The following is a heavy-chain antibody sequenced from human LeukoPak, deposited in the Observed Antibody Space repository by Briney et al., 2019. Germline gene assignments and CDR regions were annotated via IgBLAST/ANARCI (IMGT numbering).Heavy chain of an antibody. V-gene: IGHV4-59*01. D-gene: IGHD4-17*01. Sequence: SETLSLTCTVSGGSISSYYWSWIRQPPGKGLEWIGYIYYSGSTNYNPSLKSRVTISVDTSKNQFSLKLSSVTAADTAVYYCARGGDYPPRHHFDYWGQGTLVTVSS. CDR1: GGSISSYY. J-gene: IGHJ4*02. CDR3: ARGGDYPPRHHFDY. CDR2: IYYSGST.